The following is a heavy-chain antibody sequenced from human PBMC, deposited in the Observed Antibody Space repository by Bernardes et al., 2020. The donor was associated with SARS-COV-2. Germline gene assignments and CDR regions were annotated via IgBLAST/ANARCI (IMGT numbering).Heavy chain of an antibody. J-gene: IGHJ6*02. Sequence: SETLSLTCTVSGGSVSTSYYWNWIRQSPEKGLEWIGYIYHTGAIKYSPSLTGRVTISLDTSKNQFSLRLTSVTAADTAVYFCARSTRKSYFYYGLGVWGPG. CDR2: IYHTGAI. V-gene: IGHV4-61*01. CDR1: GGSVSTSYY. CDR3: ARSTRKSYFYYGLGV.